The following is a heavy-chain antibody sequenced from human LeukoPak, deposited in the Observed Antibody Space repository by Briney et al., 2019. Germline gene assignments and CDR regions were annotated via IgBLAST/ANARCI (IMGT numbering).Heavy chain of an antibody. Sequence: SETLSLTFTVSGGSISNYYWSWIRQSAGKGLEWVGRIHSSGDTNYNPSLKSRVTISVDQSKNHFSLELSSVTAADTAVYYCAREHLEYCHGGACPFYFDFWGRGTPLSVSS. CDR3: AREHLEYCHGGACPFYFDF. V-gene: IGHV4-4*07. D-gene: IGHD2-8*02. CDR1: GGSISNYY. J-gene: IGHJ4*03. CDR2: IHSSGDT.